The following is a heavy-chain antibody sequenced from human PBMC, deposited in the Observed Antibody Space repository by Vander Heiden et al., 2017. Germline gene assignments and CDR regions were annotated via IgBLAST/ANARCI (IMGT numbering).Heavy chain of an antibody. CDR2: VYTGGST. CDR1: GFTVSSNY. J-gene: IGHJ3*02. V-gene: IGHV3-53*01. D-gene: IGHD1-26*01. CDR3: ARGFGSGTYYSDAFDI. Sequence: EVQLVESGGGLIQPGGCLRLSCAASGFTVSSNYMIWVRQAPGKGLEWVSVVYTGGSTYYADSVKGRFTISRDNSKNTLYLQMNSLRAEDTAVYYCARGFGSGTYYSDAFDIWGQGTVVTVSS.